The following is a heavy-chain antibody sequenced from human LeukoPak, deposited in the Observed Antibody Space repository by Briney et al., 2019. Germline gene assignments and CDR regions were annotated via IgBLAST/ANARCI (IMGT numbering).Heavy chain of an antibody. D-gene: IGHD3-3*01. CDR2: INHSGST. CDR1: GGSFSGYS. J-gene: IGHJ4*02. CDR3: ARATWITIFGVVSHFDY. Sequence: PSETLSLTCAVYGGSFSGYSWSWIRKPPGKGLASIGEINHSGSTNYNPSLKSRVTISVGTSKNQFSLKLSSVTAADTAVYYCARATWITIFGVVSHFDYWGQGTLVTVSS. V-gene: IGHV4-34*01.